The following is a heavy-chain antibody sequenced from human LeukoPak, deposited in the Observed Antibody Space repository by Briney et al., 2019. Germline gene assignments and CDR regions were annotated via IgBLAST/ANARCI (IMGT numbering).Heavy chain of an antibody. CDR3: VSRDGYSYGLDY. D-gene: IGHD5-18*01. J-gene: IGHJ4*02. Sequence: PGRSLRLSCAASGFTFSRNAMHWVRQAPGKGLEWVTVIWYDGSNKYYADSVKGRFTVSRDNSKNTLYLQMNSLRVEDTAVYYCVSRDGYSYGLDYWGQGTPVTVSS. CDR2: IWYDGSNK. CDR1: GFTFSRNA. V-gene: IGHV3-33*01.